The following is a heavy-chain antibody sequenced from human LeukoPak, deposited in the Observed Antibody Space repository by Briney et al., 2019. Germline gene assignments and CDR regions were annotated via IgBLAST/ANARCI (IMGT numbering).Heavy chain of an antibody. CDR2: IHQIGST. Sequence: SETLSLICNVSGYSISIDYYWGWIRQPPGKGLEWIGSIHQIGSTYYNPSLKSRVSILMDKSKNQFSLRLNSVTAADTAVYYCARGGTDYHDSSYYYPYWGQGTLVTVSS. D-gene: IGHD3-22*01. CDR1: GYSISIDYY. CDR3: ARGGTDYHDSSYYYPY. V-gene: IGHV4-38-2*02. J-gene: IGHJ4*02.